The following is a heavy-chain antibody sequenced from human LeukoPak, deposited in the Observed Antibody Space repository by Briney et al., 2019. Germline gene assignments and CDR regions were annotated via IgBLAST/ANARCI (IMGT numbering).Heavy chain of an antibody. D-gene: IGHD4-17*01. J-gene: IGHJ5*02. Sequence: SETLSLTCAVYGGSFSGYYWSWIRQPPGKGLEWIGEINHSGSTNYNPSLKSRVTISVDTSKNQFSLKLSSVTAADTAVYYCARRARNRGQAYGVYQRWGSKWFDPWGQGTLVTVSS. CDR2: INHSGST. V-gene: IGHV4-34*01. CDR3: ARRARNRGQAYGVYQRWGSKWFDP. CDR1: GGSFSGYY.